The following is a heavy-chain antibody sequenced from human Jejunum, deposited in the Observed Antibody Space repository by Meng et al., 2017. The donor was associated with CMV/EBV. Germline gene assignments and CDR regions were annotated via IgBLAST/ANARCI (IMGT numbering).Heavy chain of an antibody. Sequence: EVQLLESGGGLVQPGGSLRLSCAASGFTFSGYAMTWVRQAPGKGLEWVSTIRGSNGDTYYADSVKGRFTISRDNSKSMLYLQMNSLRAEDTALYYCAQTWNWLPFEYWGQGTLVTVSS. CDR3: AQTWNWLPFEY. CDR1: GFTFSGYA. CDR2: IRGSNGDT. V-gene: IGHV3-23*01. D-gene: IGHD1-7*01. J-gene: IGHJ4*02.